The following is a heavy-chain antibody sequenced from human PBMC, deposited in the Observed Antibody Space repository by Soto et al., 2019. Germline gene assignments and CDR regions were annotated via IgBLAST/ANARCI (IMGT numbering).Heavy chain of an antibody. CDR2: ISSNGGTI. V-gene: IGHV3-48*03. Sequence: PGGSLRLSCAASGFTFSSYEMDWVRQAPGKGLEWVAYISSNGGTIYYGDSVKGRFTISRDNADNSLYLQMNSLRAEDTAVHYCARDVAAAGTGDDYWGQGTLVTVSS. J-gene: IGHJ4*02. D-gene: IGHD6-13*01. CDR3: ARDVAAAGTGDDY. CDR1: GFTFSSYE.